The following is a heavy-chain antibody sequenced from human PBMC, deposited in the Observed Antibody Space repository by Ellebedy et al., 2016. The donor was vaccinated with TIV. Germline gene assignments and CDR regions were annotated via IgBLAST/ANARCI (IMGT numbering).Heavy chain of an antibody. Sequence: MPSETLSLTCTVSGGSISSYYWSWIRQPPGKGLEWIGYIYYSGSTNYNPSLKSRVTISVDTSKNQFSLKLSSVTAADTAVYYCARDDRSRANYDFWSGFVDYWGQGTLVTVSS. CDR2: IYYSGST. CDR3: ARDDRSRANYDFWSGFVDY. D-gene: IGHD3-3*01. V-gene: IGHV4-59*12. CDR1: GGSISSYY. J-gene: IGHJ4*02.